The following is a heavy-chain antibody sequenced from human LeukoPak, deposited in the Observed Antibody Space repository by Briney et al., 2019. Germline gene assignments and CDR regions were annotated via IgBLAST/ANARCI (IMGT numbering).Heavy chain of an antibody. CDR2: ITTGGPNT. Sequence: QAGGSLRLSCTASGFTFSSYTMSWVRQAPGKGLKWVSTITTGGPNTYYADSGKGRFTVSRDDSKNTLYLQMNSLRAEDTAVYYCAKDGGLWVSAHWGDSWGRGTLVTVSS. CDR1: GFTFSSYT. V-gene: IGHV3-23*01. CDR3: AKDGGLWVSAHWGDS. D-gene: IGHD7-27*01. J-gene: IGHJ4*02.